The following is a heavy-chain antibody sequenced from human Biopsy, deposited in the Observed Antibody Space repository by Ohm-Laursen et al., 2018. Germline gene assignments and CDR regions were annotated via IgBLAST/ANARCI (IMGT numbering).Heavy chain of an antibody. J-gene: IGHJ5*02. CDR1: GDSVSSGSHH. D-gene: IGHD3-16*01. Sequence: SETLSLTCRVSGDSVSSGSHHWSWIRQSPGHGLEWIGESSYSGSTGYSGSANDNPSLKSRITISADTSRNEFSLRLASVTAAGAAVYYCASFVVGGGGVGAWGQGTLVTVSS. CDR2: SSYSGSTGYSGSA. CDR3: ASFVVGGGGVGA. V-gene: IGHV4-39*07.